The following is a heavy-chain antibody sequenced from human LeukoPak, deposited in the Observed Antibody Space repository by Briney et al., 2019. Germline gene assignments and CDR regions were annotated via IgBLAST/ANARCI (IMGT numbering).Heavy chain of an antibody. V-gene: IGHV3-30*18. J-gene: IGHJ4*02. CDR3: AEASLDTDWGVFDY. CDR1: GFTFSSYG. Sequence: GGSLRLSCAASGFTFSSYGMFWVRQAPGMGLEWVAVISYDGINKYYADSVKGRFTISRDNSKNTLYLQMNSLRAEDTAVYYCAEASLDTDWGVFDYWGQGTLVTVSS. CDR2: ISYDGINK. D-gene: IGHD7-27*01.